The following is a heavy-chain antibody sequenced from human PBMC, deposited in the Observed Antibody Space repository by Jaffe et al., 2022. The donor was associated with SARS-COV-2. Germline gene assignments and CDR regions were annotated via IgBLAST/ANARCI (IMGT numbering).Heavy chain of an antibody. CDR1: GGSISSGDYY. J-gene: IGHJ5*02. D-gene: IGHD5-18*01. CDR3: ARLRMIEGPVGSYSYGLGPPYSPFDP. Sequence: QVQLQESGPGLVKPSQTLSLTCTVSGGSISSGDYYWSWIRQPPGKGLEWIGYIYYSGSTYYNPSLKSRVTISVDTSKNQFSLKLSSVTAADTAVYYCARLRMIEGPVGSYSYGLGPPYSPFDPWGQGTLVTVSS. V-gene: IGHV4-30-4*01. CDR2: IYYSGST.